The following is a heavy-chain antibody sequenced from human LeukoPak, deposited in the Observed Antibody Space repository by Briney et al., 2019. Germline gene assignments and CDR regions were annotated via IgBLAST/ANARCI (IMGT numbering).Heavy chain of an antibody. J-gene: IGHJ4*02. CDR2: IYYSGST. Sequence: KPSETLSLTCTVSGGSISSSSYYWGWIRQPPGKGLEWIGSIYYSGSTYYNPSLKSRVTISVDTSKNQFSLRLSSVTAADTAVYYCASVVVVAATNWFDYWGQGTLVTVSS. V-gene: IGHV4-39*07. CDR3: ASVVVVAATNWFDY. D-gene: IGHD2-15*01. CDR1: GGSISSSSYY.